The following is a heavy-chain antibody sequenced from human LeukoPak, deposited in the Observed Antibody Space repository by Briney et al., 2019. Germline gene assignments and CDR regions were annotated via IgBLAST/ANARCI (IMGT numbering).Heavy chain of an antibody. CDR1: GFTVSGNY. CDR3: ARVALAGLLFDY. D-gene: IGHD6-19*01. V-gene: IGHV3-66*01. J-gene: IGHJ4*02. Sequence: GGSLRLSCAASGFTVSGNYMSWVRQAPGEGLEWVSVIYSDGTTYYADSVKGRFTISRDNSKNTLYLQMNSLRAEDTAVYYCARVALAGLLFDYWGQGTLVTVSS. CDR2: IYSDGTT.